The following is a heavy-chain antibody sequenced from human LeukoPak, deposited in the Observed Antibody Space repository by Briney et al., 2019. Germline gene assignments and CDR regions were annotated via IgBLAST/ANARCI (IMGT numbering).Heavy chain of an antibody. CDR3: GAGRPGYCRGITCRGGGSYYYYGMDV. V-gene: IGHV1-58*01. CDR2: IVVGSGNT. J-gene: IGHJ6*04. Sequence: SVKVSCKASGFTFTSSAVQWVRQARGQRLEWIGWIVVGSGNTNYAQKFQERVTITRDMSTSTAYMELSSLRSEDTAVYYCGAGRPGYCRGITCRGGGSYYYYGMDVWGKGTTVTVSS. D-gene: IGHD2-2*01. CDR1: GFTFTSSA.